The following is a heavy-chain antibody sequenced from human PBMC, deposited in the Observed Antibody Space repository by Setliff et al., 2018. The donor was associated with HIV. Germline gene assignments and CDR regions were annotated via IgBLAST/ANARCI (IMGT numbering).Heavy chain of an antibody. CDR2: TRNKVNSYTT. Sequence: GGSLRLSCAASGFTFSDHYMDWVRQAPGKGLEWVGRTRNKVNSYTTEYAASVKGRFTISRDDSKNSLYLQMNSLKTEDTAVYYCAGGKGWGQGTKVTVSS. D-gene: IGHD3-16*01. J-gene: IGHJ3*01. CDR3: AGGKG. CDR1: GFTFSDHY. V-gene: IGHV3-72*01.